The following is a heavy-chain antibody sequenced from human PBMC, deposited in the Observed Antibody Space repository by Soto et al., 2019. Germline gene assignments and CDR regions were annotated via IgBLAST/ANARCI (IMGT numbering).Heavy chain of an antibody. J-gene: IGHJ4*02. CDR2: IYYSGST. CDR1: GGSMSSYC. V-gene: IGHV4-59*01. D-gene: IGHD2-21*02. CDR3: ARGKYCGGDCYSYYFDY. Sequence: XETPFLTCTFSGGSMSSYCWSWIRQPPGKGLEWIGYIYYSGSTNYTPSLKSRVTISVDTSKNQFSLKLSSVTAADTAVYYCARGKYCGGDCYSYYFDYWGQGTLVTVSS.